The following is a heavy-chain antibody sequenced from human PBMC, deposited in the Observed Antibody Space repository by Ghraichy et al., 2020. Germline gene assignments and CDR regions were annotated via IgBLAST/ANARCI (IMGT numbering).Heavy chain of an antibody. D-gene: IGHD5-12*01. Sequence: ASVKVSCKTSGYTFTDFYIHWVRQAPGQGLEWMGWINPYSGGTNYAQKFQGRVTMARDTRISTAYMELSRLTSDDTAVYYCATYRGYSGKEWSYLDYWGQGTLVTVSS. J-gene: IGHJ4*02. V-gene: IGHV1-2*02. CDR1: GYTFTDFY. CDR2: INPYSGGT. CDR3: ATYRGYSGKEWSYLDY.